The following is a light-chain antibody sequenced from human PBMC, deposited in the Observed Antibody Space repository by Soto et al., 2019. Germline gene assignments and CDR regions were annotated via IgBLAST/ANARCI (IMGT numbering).Light chain of an antibody. CDR3: QQYGSSPLT. Sequence: EIVMTQSPGTLSVSPGERATLSCRASQSVSSSYLAWYQQKPGQAPRLLIYAASSRATGIPDRFSGSGSATDFTLTISRLEPEDFAVYYCQQYGSSPLTFGGGTKVDIK. CDR2: AAS. CDR1: QSVSSSY. V-gene: IGKV3-20*01. J-gene: IGKJ4*01.